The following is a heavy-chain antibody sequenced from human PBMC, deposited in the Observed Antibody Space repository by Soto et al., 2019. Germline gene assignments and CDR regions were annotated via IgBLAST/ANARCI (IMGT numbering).Heavy chain of an antibody. CDR1: GGSISSGGYY. J-gene: IGHJ4*02. V-gene: IGHV4-31*03. Sequence: SETLSLTCTVSGGSISSGGYYWSWIRQHPGKGLEWIGYIYYSGSTYYNPSLKSRVTISVDTSKNQFSLKLSSVTAADTAVYYCARVGNRIKQWLRFKRAVFDYWGQGTLVTVSS. CDR3: ARVGNRIKQWLRFKRAVFDY. CDR2: IYYSGST. D-gene: IGHD5-12*01.